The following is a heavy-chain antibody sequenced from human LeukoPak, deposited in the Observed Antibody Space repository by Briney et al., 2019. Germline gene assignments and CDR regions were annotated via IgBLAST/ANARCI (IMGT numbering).Heavy chain of an antibody. CDR3: ARRVDTAMALDY. D-gene: IGHD5-18*01. Sequence: SETLSLTRTVSGGSISSGSYYWSWIRQPPGKGLEWIGYIYYSGSTNYNPSLKSRVTISVDTSKNQFSLKLSSVTAADTAVYYCARRVDTAMALDYWGQGTLVTVSS. CDR1: GGSISSGSYY. CDR2: IYYSGST. J-gene: IGHJ4*02. V-gene: IGHV4-61*01.